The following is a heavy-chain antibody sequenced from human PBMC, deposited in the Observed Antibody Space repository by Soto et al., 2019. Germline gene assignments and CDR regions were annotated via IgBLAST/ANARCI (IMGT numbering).Heavy chain of an antibody. Sequence: QLQLQESGPGLVKPSETLSLTCTVSGGSISSSSYYWGWIRQPPGKGLEWIGSIYYSGSTYYNPSLKTRVTISVDTSKNQFSLELSSVTAADTAVYYCATLWFGELLPYNWFDPWGQGTLVTVSS. CDR1: GGSISSSSYY. J-gene: IGHJ5*02. CDR2: IYYSGST. V-gene: IGHV4-39*01. D-gene: IGHD3-10*01. CDR3: ATLWFGELLPYNWFDP.